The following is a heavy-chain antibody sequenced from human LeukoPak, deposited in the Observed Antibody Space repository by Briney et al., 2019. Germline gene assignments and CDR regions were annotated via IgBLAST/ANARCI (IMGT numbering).Heavy chain of an antibody. CDR2: ISYDGGDK. CDR1: GFSFNNYA. CDR3: ARDTAVAGTSYYYYMDV. V-gene: IGHV3-30*03. D-gene: IGHD6-19*01. Sequence: PGKSLRLSCAASGFSFNNYAMYWVRQAPGKGLEWVALISYDGGDKYYAESMKGRITISRDNAKNSLYLQMNSLRAEDTALYYCARDTAVAGTSYYYYMDVWGKGTTVTISS. J-gene: IGHJ6*03.